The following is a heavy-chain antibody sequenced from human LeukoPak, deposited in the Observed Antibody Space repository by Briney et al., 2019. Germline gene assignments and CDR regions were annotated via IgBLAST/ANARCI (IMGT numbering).Heavy chain of an antibody. V-gene: IGHV4-59*01. CDR3: ARGGEVQQWLGYYFDY. J-gene: IGHJ4*02. D-gene: IGHD6-19*01. CDR2: IYYTGNT. Sequence: SETLSLACTVSGGSIGSYYWSWIRQSPGKGLEWIGYIYYTGNTTYNPSLKSRVTVSVDTSKNQFSLKLNSVTAADTAVYYCARGGEVQQWLGYYFDYWGQGTLVTVSS. CDR1: GGSIGSYY.